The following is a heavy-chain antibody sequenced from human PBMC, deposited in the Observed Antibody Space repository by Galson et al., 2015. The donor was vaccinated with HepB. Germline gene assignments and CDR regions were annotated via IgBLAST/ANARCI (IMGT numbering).Heavy chain of an antibody. V-gene: IGHV3-73*01. Sequence: SLRLSCAASGFTFSGSAIHWVRQTSGKGLKWVGHIRSKTTNYATAYTASLKGRFTISRDDSKNTAYLHMKSLRTEDTAVYYCIRMADTSGFSSSWGQGTLVTVSS. CDR3: IRMADTSGFSSS. CDR1: GFTFSGSA. CDR2: IRSKTTNYAT. J-gene: IGHJ4*02. D-gene: IGHD6-19*01.